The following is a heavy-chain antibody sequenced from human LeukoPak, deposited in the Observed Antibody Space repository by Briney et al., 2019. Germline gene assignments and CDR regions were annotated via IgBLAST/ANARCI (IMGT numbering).Heavy chain of an antibody. CDR3: ARGGLTVTADY. V-gene: IGHV4-34*01. D-gene: IGHD2-21*02. J-gene: IGHJ4*02. CDR1: GGSFSGYY. CDR2: INHSGST. Sequence: PSETLSLTCAVYGGSFSGYYWSWIRQPPGKGLEWIGEINHSGSTNCNPSLKSRVTISVDTSKNQFSLKLSSVTAADTAVYYCARGGLTVTADYWGQGTLVTVSS.